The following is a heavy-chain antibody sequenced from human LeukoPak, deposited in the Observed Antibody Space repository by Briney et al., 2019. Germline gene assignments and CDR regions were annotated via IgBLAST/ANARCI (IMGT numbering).Heavy chain of an antibody. CDR1: GFTFGSYA. Sequence: GGSLRLSCAASGFTFGSYAMSWVRHAPGEGLEWVSAIGGSGGSTYYADSVKGRFTISRDNSKNTLYLQINRLRAEDTAVYYCAKRIQSAMATGYWGQGTLVTVSS. CDR2: IGGSGGST. D-gene: IGHD5-18*01. J-gene: IGHJ4*02. CDR3: AKRIQSAMATGY. V-gene: IGHV3-23*01.